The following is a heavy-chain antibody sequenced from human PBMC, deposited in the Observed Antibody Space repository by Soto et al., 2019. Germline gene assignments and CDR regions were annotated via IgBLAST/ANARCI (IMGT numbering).Heavy chain of an antibody. D-gene: IGHD3-10*01. CDR3: ARGNAPDV. V-gene: IGHV6-1*01. CDR1: GDSVSSDITS. Sequence: QGQLQQSGPGPVKPSQTLSLTCAISGDSVSSDITSWNWIRQSPSRGLEWLGRTYYRSKWFHDYAASVKSRITINPDTSKNQFSLELNSMTPEDTAVYHCARGNAPDVWGQGTVVTVSS. CDR2: TYYRSKWFH. J-gene: IGHJ3*01.